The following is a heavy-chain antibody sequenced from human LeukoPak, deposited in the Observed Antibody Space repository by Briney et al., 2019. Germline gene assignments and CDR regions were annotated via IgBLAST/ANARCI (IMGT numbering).Heavy chain of an antibody. D-gene: IGHD4-17*01. CDR2: ISGSGGST. CDR1: GFTFSSYA. V-gene: IGHV3-23*01. J-gene: IGHJ4*02. Sequence: PGGSLRLSCAASGFTFSSYAMSWVRQAPGKGLEWVSAISGSGGSTYYADSVKGRFTISRDNSKNTLYLQMNSLRAEDTAVYYCAKLLSGTKCDYGDYGTSRGYFDYWGQGTLVTVSS. CDR3: AKLLSGTKCDYGDYGTSRGYFDY.